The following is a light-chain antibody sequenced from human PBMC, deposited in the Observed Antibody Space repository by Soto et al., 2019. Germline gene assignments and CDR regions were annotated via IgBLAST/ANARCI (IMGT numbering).Light chain of an antibody. CDR1: SSDVGGYNY. CDR2: XVX. V-gene: IGLV2-14*01. CDR3: SSYTSSSTYV. Sequence: QSALTQPASVSGSPGQSITISCTGTSSDVGGYNYVSWYQQHPGKAPXXMXXXVXXXXXGXSNXFXXSKSXXXXSXTIXGXXXXXXXXYYCSSYTSSSTYVFGTGTKLTVL. J-gene: IGLJ1*01.